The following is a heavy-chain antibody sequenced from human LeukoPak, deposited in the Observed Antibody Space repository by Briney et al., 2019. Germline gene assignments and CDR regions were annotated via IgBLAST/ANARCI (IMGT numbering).Heavy chain of an antibody. CDR3: ARGWILRNKNFDY. CDR2: MNPNSGNT. Sequence: ASVKVSCTASGYTFTSYDINWVRQATGQGLEWMGWMNPNSGNTGYAQKFQGRVTMTRNTSISTAYMELSSLRSEDTAAYYCARGWILRNKNFDYWGQGTLVTVSS. J-gene: IGHJ4*02. D-gene: IGHD1-1*01. CDR1: GYTFTSYD. V-gene: IGHV1-8*01.